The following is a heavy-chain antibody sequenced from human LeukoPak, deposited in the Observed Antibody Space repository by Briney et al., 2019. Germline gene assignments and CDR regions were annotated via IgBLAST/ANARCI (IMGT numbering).Heavy chain of an antibody. Sequence: PSETLSLTCTVSGVSIRSGSYYWSWIRQPAGKGLEWIGRIYTSGTTNYNPSLKSRVTISVGTSKSQFSLKLSSVTAADTAVYYCAREVSDYDILTGWIDYWGQGALVSVSS. V-gene: IGHV4-61*02. CDR1: GVSIRSGSYY. D-gene: IGHD3-9*01. CDR2: IYTSGTT. J-gene: IGHJ4*02. CDR3: AREVSDYDILTGWIDY.